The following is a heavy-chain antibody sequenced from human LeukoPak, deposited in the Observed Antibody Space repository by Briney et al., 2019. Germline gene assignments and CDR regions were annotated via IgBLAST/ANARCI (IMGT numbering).Heavy chain of an antibody. Sequence: GGSLRLSCAASGFTFSDYYMSWIRQAPGKGLEWVSYISSSGSTIYYADSVKGRFTISRDNAKNSLYLQMNSLRAEDTAVYYCARGGTVVVPAAMGGGFDYWGQGTLVTVSS. CDR3: ARGGTVVVPAAMGGGFDY. D-gene: IGHD2-2*01. J-gene: IGHJ4*02. CDR2: ISSSGSTI. CDR1: GFTFSDYY. V-gene: IGHV3-11*01.